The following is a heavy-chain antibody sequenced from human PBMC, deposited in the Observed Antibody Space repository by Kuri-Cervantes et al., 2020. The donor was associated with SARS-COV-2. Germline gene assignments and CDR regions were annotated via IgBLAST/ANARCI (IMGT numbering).Heavy chain of an antibody. CDR1: GGSFSGYY. Sequence: GSLSLTCAVYGGSFSGYYWSWIRQPPGKGLEWIGETNHSGSTNYNPSLKSRVTISVDTSKNQFSLKLSSVTAADTAVYYCARGRQFWDIVVVVAARWFDPWGQGTLVTVSS. D-gene: IGHD2-15*01. V-gene: IGHV4-34*01. J-gene: IGHJ5*02. CDR2: TNHSGST. CDR3: ARGRQFWDIVVVVAARWFDP.